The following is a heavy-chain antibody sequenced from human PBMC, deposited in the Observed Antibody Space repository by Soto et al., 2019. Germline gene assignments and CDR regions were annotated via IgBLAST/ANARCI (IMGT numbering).Heavy chain of an antibody. V-gene: IGHV3-23*01. D-gene: IGHD2-2*02. CDR3: AKGYCSSTSCYTYFDY. CDR1: WFTFYSYS. CDR2: ISGSGGST. J-gene: IGHJ4*02. Sequence: GGSLRPSSSAPWFTFYSYSISWVRQGPREGLEWVSAISGSGGSTYYADSVKGRFTISRDNSKNTLYLQMNSLRAEDTAVYYCAKGYCSSTSCYTYFDYWGQGTLVTVSS.